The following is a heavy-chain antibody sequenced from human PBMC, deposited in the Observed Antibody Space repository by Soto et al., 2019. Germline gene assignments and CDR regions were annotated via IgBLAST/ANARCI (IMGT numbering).Heavy chain of an antibody. V-gene: IGHV3-23*01. Sequence: GGSLRLSCAASGFTFSSYSMNWVRQAPGKGLEWVSGISGSGVDTYYADSVKGRFTISRDNSKNTLYLQMNSLRVEDTAVYYSVRGRLGPDYWGQGTLVTVSS. J-gene: IGHJ4*02. CDR3: VRGRLGPDY. CDR2: ISGSGVDT. CDR1: GFTFSSYS. D-gene: IGHD3-10*01.